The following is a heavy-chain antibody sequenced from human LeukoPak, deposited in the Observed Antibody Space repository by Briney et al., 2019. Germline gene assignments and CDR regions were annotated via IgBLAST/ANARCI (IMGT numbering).Heavy chain of an antibody. J-gene: IGHJ4*02. D-gene: IGHD2-8*02. Sequence: SETLSLTCAVYGGSFSGYYWSWIRQAPGKGLEWIGEINHSGSTNYNPSLKSRVTISVDTSKNQFSLKLSSVTAADTAVYYCAVRAVVYSEPILFDYWGQGNLVTVSS. CDR1: GGSFSGYY. CDR3: AVRAVVYSEPILFDY. V-gene: IGHV4-34*01. CDR2: INHSGST.